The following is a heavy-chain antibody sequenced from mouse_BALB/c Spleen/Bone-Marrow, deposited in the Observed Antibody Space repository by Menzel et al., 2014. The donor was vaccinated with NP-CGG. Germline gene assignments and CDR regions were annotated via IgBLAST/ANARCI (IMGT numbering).Heavy chain of an antibody. Sequence: VQLQQSRAELVKPGASVKLSCKASGYTFTSYYMYWVKQRPGQGLEWIGEINPSNGGTNFNEKFKSKATLTVDKSSSTAYMQLSSLTSEDSAVYYCTRSDGYYVPHWYFDVWGAGTTVTVSS. CDR1: GYTFTSYY. J-gene: IGHJ1*01. CDR3: TRSDGYYVPHWYFDV. D-gene: IGHD2-3*01. CDR2: INPSNGGT. V-gene: IGHV1S81*02.